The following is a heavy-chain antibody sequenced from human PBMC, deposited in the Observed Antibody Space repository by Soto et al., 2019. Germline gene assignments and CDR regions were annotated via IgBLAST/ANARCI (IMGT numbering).Heavy chain of an antibody. CDR1: GFTFSSYA. CDR2: ISYDGSNK. J-gene: IGHJ5*02. V-gene: IGHV3-30-3*01. Sequence: QVQLVESGGGVVQPGRSLRLSCAASGFTFSSYAMHWVRQAPGKGLEWVAVISYDGSNKYYADSVKGRFTISRDNSKNTLYLQMNSLRAEDTAVYYCARDSYYNWFDPWGQGTLVTVSS. CDR3: ARDSYYNWFDP.